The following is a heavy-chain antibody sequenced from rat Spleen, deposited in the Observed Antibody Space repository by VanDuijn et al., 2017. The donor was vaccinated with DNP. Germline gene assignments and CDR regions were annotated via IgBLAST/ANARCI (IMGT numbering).Heavy chain of an antibody. J-gene: IGHJ2*01. V-gene: IGHV5-25*01. CDR3: ARPDY. CDR1: GFTFSDYY. Sequence: EVQLVESGGDLVQPGRSLKLFCAASGFTFSDYYMAWIRQAPTKGLEWVASINPDGGSTYYPDSVKGRFTISRDNAKRTLYLQMDSLRSEDTATYYCARPDYWGQGVMVTVSS. CDR2: INPDGGST.